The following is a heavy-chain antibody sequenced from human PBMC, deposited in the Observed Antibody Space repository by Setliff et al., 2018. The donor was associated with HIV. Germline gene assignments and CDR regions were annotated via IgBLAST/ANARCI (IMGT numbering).Heavy chain of an antibody. D-gene: IGHD6-6*01. CDR1: GYTFMNYG. V-gene: IGHV1-18*01. CDR3: ARDPAPSSSASYFQH. J-gene: IGHJ1*01. CDR2: ISAYDDNT. Sequence: GASVKVSCKASGYTFMNYGLSWVRQAPGQGLEWMGWISAYDDNTYYVQKFQGRVTMTRDTSTSTVYMELSSLRSEDTAVYYCARDPAPSSSASYFQHWGQGTPVTVSS.